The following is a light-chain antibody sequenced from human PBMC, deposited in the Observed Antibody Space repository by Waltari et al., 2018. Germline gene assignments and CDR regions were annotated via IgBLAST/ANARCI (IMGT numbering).Light chain of an antibody. V-gene: IGLV7-46*01. Sequence: QAVVTQEPSLTVSPGGTVTLTCVSSTGAVTSGHYPYWFQQKPGQAPRTLIYDTTNKQSWAPARFSGSLLGDKAALTLSGAQPEDEADYYCLLSYTGDWVFGGGTKLTVL. CDR2: DTT. CDR1: TGAVTSGHY. J-gene: IGLJ2*01. CDR3: LLSYTGDWV.